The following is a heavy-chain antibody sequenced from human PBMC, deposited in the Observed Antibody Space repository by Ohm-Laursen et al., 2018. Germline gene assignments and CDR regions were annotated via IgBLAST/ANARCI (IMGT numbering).Heavy chain of an antibody. J-gene: IGHJ4*02. Sequence: SLRLSCSASGFTFSSYAMSWVRQAPGKGLEWVSAISGSGGSTYYADSVKGRFTISRDNSKNTLYLQMNSLRAEDTAVYYCAKPIYDSSGLDYWGQGTLVTVSS. D-gene: IGHD3-22*01. CDR2: ISGSGGST. CDR3: AKPIYDSSGLDY. V-gene: IGHV3-23*01. CDR1: GFTFSSYA.